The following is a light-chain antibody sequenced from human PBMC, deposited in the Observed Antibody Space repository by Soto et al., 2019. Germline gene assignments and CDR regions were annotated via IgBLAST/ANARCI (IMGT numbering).Light chain of an antibody. Sequence: EIVMTQSPATLSVSPGEGATLSCRASQSVSHNLAWYQQKPGQAPRLLIYGASTRATGIPTRFSGSGSGTEFTLTSSRLQSEDFAVYYCEQYNSWPPLYTFGQGTKLEIK. CDR2: GAS. V-gene: IGKV3-15*01. CDR3: EQYNSWPPLYT. J-gene: IGKJ2*01. CDR1: QSVSHN.